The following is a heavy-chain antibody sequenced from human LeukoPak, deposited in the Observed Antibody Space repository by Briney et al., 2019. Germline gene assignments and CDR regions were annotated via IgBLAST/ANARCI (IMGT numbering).Heavy chain of an antibody. V-gene: IGHV1-8*01. D-gene: IGHD1-20*01. CDR3: AINNWNDGYMDV. Sequence: ASVKVSCKASGYTFTSYDINWVRQATGQGLEWTGWMNPNSGNTGYAQKFQGRVTMTRNTSISTAYMELSSLRSEDTAVYYCAINNWNDGYMDVWGRGTTVTVSS. CDR2: MNPNSGNT. J-gene: IGHJ6*03. CDR1: GYTFTSYD.